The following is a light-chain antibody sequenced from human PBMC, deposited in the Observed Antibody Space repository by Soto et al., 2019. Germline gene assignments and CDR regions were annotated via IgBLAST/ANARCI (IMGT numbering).Light chain of an antibody. Sequence: QSVLTQPPSASGSSGQSVTISCTGTTGDIGAFNYVSWYQQYPGKAPKLMISGVSERPSGVPDRFSGSKSGNTASLTISGLQAEDEADYYCCSYVDTDTWVFGGGTKLTVL. J-gene: IGLJ3*02. CDR2: GVS. CDR1: TGDIGAFNY. V-gene: IGLV2-11*01. CDR3: CSYVDTDTWV.